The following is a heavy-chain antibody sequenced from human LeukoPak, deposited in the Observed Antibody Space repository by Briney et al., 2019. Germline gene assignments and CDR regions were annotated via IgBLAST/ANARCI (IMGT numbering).Heavy chain of an antibody. Sequence: PGGSLRLSCAASGFTSSDYYMSWIRQAPGKGLEWVSYISSSGSTIYYADSVKGRFTISRDNAKNSLYLQMNSLRAEDTAVYYCAREAAAGLALDYWGQGTLVTVSS. J-gene: IGHJ4*02. CDR2: ISSSGSTI. CDR1: GFTSSDYY. CDR3: AREAAAGLALDY. D-gene: IGHD6-13*01. V-gene: IGHV3-11*04.